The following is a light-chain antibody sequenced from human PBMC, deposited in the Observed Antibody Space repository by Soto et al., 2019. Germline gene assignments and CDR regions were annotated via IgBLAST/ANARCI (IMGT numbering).Light chain of an antibody. CDR2: EVS. Sequence: QSALTQPASVSGSPGQSITISCTGTSSDVGGYNYVSWYQQHPGKAPKLMIYEVSNRPSGVSNRFSGSKSGNTASLTISGLQTEDEADYYCSSYTIRSTSHLDVFGIGTKVTVL. V-gene: IGLV2-14*01. CDR1: SSDVGGYNY. CDR3: SSYTIRSTSHLDV. J-gene: IGLJ1*01.